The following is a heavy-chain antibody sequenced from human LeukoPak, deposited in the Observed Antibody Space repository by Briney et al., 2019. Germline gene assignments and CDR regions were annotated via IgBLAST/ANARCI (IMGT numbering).Heavy chain of an antibody. CDR3: ATLVTAVTTTQFDY. CDR1: GFTLSSYA. J-gene: IGHJ4*02. Sequence: GGSLRLSCTASGFTLSSYAMSWVRQAPGRGLEWLAVISFDGSTKYYADSVRGRFAISRDNSKNTLFLQMNNLRAEDTALYYCATLVTAVTTTQFDYWGQGALVTVSS. V-gene: IGHV3-30*09. CDR2: ISFDGSTK. D-gene: IGHD4-11*01.